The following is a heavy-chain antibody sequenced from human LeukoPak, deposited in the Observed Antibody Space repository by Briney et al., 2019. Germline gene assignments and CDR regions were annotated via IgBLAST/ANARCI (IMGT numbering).Heavy chain of an antibody. Sequence: SETLSLTCTVSGGSISSYYWSWIRQPPGEGLEWIGYIYYSGSTNYNPSLKSRVTISVDTSKNQFSLKLSSVTAADTAVYYCAGSSAAKGSIMWGQGTLVTVSS. CDR1: GGSISSYY. D-gene: IGHD2-2*01. J-gene: IGHJ4*02. CDR3: AGSSAAKGSIM. CDR2: IYYSGST. V-gene: IGHV4-59*08.